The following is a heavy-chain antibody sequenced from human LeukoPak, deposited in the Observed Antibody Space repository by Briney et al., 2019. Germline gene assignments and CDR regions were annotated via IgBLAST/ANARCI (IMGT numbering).Heavy chain of an antibody. D-gene: IGHD3-22*01. V-gene: IGHV4-34*01. J-gene: IGHJ6*03. CDR2: INHSGST. Sequence: SETLSLTCAVYGGSFSGYYWSWIRQPPGKGLEWIGEINHSGSTNYNPSFKSRVTISVDTSKSQFSLKLSSVTAADTAVYYCARAYYYDSSGKETYYMDVWGKGTTVTVSS. CDR1: GGSFSGYY. CDR3: ARAYYYDSSGKETYYMDV.